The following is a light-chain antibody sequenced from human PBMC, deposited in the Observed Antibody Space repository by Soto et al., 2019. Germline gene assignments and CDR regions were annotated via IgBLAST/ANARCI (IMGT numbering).Light chain of an antibody. CDR3: QQYAASPYT. J-gene: IGKJ2*01. V-gene: IGKV3-20*01. CDR1: QSVTNY. CDR2: ETS. Sequence: IVLTQSPGTLSLSPGESATLSCRANQSVTNYLAWYQQKPGQAPRFLMYETSNRATGIPDRFSGSGSGTDFTLIISRLEPEDFALYYCQQYAASPYTFGQGTKLEI.